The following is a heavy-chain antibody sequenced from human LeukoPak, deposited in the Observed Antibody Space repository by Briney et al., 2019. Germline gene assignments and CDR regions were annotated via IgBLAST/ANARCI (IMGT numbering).Heavy chain of an antibody. J-gene: IGHJ4*02. CDR2: IYSGGST. D-gene: IGHD4-11*01. CDR1: GFTVSSNY. CDR3: TREDHSNYNY. Sequence: GGSLRLSCAASGFTVSSNYMSWVRQAPGKGLEWVSVIYSGGSTYYADSVKGRFTISRDNSKNTLYLQMNSLRAEDTAVYYCTREDHSNYNYWGQGTLVTVSS. V-gene: IGHV3-53*01.